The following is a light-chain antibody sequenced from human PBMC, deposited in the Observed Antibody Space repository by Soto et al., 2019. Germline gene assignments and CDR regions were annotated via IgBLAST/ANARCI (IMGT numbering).Light chain of an antibody. Sequence: DIQMTQSPSTLSASVGDRVTITCRASQSISSWLAWYQQKPGKAPKLLIYDASSLESGVPSRFSGSGSGTEFTLTISSLQPDDFATYYCQQYNTVRTFVQGTKVELK. V-gene: IGKV1-5*01. CDR2: DAS. J-gene: IGKJ1*01. CDR3: QQYNTVRT. CDR1: QSISSW.